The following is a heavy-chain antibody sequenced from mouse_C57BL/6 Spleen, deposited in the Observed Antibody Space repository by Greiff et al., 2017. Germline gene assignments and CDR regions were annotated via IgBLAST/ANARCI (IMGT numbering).Heavy chain of an antibody. D-gene: IGHD2-2*01. Sequence: EVMLVESGGGLVKPGGSLKLSCAASGFTFSDYGMHWVRQAPEKGLEWVAYISSGSSNNYYADTVKGRFTISRDNAKNTLFLQMTSLSSEDTAMYYCASGMVTTGFAYWGQGTLVTVSA. J-gene: IGHJ3*01. CDR1: GFTFSDYG. V-gene: IGHV5-17*01. CDR3: ASGMVTTGFAY. CDR2: ISSGSSNN.